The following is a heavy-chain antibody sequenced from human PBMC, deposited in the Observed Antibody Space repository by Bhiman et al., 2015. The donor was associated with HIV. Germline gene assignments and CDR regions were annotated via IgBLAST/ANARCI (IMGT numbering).Heavy chain of an antibody. J-gene: IGHJ3*02. V-gene: IGHV3-30*18. CDR3: AKSGLFVLVVYAPDVFDI. Sequence: QVQLVESGGGVVQPGRSLRLSCAASGFAFSNFGMHWVLQAPGKGLEWVAVTSYDGSNKYYADSVKGRFTISRDNSKNTLYLQMNSLRAEDSAVYYCAKSGLFVLVVYAPDVFDIWGQGTMVTVSS. D-gene: IGHD2-8*02. CDR1: GFAFSNFG. CDR2: TSYDGSNK.